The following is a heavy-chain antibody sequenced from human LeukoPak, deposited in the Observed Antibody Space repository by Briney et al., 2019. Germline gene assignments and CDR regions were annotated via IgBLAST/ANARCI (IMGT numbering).Heavy chain of an antibody. V-gene: IGHV1-18*01. Sequence: ASVKVSCKASGYTFSIYGISWVRQAPGQGLEWMGWVSSYNGNTKYAQNVQGRVTITTDESTSTAYLELSSLRSEDTAVYYCARDMSTRVTPISYAFDVWGQGTMVTVSS. CDR1: GYTFSIYG. CDR3: ARDMSTRVTPISYAFDV. J-gene: IGHJ3*01. D-gene: IGHD4-23*01. CDR2: VSSYNGNT.